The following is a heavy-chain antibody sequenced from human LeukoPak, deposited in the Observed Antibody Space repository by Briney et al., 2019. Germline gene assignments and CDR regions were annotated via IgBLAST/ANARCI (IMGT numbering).Heavy chain of an antibody. Sequence: GGSLRLSCAASGFSFDDYAMHWVRQAPGKGLEWVSAISWNSGSIGYADSVKGRFTISRDNAKNSLYLQMNSLRAEDTVMYYCARAHYYGSGRYYFDYWGQGTLVTVSS. J-gene: IGHJ4*02. CDR1: GFSFDDYA. CDR3: ARAHYYGSGRYYFDY. V-gene: IGHV3-9*01. D-gene: IGHD3-10*01. CDR2: ISWNSGSI.